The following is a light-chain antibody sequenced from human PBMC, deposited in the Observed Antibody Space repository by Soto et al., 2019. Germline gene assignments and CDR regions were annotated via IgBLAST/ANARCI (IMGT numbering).Light chain of an antibody. CDR1: QSLLHSSGESF. Sequence: VVTLTPLSLSVAPGQPSSISCNSSQSLLHSSGESFLFWYLQKPGQSPQLLIYEVSTRVSGVPDRFSGSGSGTDFTLEISRVQTDDVGIYYCMQSTQLPPTFGQGTRLEIK. CDR3: MQSTQLPPT. V-gene: IGKV2D-29*02. J-gene: IGKJ5*01. CDR2: EVS.